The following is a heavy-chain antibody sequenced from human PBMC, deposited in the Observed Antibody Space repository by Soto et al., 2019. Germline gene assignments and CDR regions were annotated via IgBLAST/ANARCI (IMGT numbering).Heavy chain of an antibody. CDR3: ARDLGWSPFDY. Sequence: GGSLRLSCAASGFTFSSYEMNWVRQAPGKGLEWVSYISSSGSTIYYADSVKGRFTISRDNAKNSLYLQMNSLRAEDTAVYYCARDLGWSPFDYWGQGTLVTVPS. D-gene: IGHD2-15*01. J-gene: IGHJ4*02. CDR1: GFTFSSYE. V-gene: IGHV3-48*03. CDR2: ISSSGSTI.